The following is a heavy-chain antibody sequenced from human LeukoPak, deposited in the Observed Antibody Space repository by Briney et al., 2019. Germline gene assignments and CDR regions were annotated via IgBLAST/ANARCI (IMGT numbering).Heavy chain of an antibody. Sequence: ASVKVSCKASGYTFTTYGITWIRQAPGQGLEWLGWISPYNGAPEYAQNLQDRVSMTTDTSTNTAYIEVRSLKSDDTAVYYCARDSDWNVDYWGQGTLVTVSS. D-gene: IGHD1-1*01. CDR2: ISPYNGAP. CDR1: GYTFTTYG. CDR3: ARDSDWNVDY. J-gene: IGHJ4*02. V-gene: IGHV1-18*01.